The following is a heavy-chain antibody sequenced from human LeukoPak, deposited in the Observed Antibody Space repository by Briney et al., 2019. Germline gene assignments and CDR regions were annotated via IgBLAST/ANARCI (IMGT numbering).Heavy chain of an antibody. J-gene: IGHJ5*02. CDR1: GGSISSGGYY. CDR2: IYYSGST. D-gene: IGHD3-9*01. V-gene: IGHV4-61*08. CDR3: ARERAGEYYDILTGYSWFDP. Sequence: SQTLSLTCTVSGGSISSGGYYWSWIRQPPGKGLEWIGYIYYSGSTSYNPSLKSRVTISVDTSKNQFSLKLSSVTAADTAVYYCARERAGEYYDILTGYSWFDPWGQGTLVTVSS.